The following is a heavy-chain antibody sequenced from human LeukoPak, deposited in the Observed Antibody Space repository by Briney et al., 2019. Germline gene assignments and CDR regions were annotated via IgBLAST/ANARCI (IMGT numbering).Heavy chain of an antibody. J-gene: IGHJ4*02. CDR1: GFTFSDYY. V-gene: IGHV3-11*01. CDR3: ARSPWWGFSRFDY. D-gene: IGHD2-15*01. CDR2: ISSSGSTI. Sequence: GGSLRLSCAASGFTFSDYYMSWIRQAPGKGLEWVSYISSSGSTIYYADSVKGRFTISRDNAKNSLYLQMNSLRAEDTAVYYCARSPWWGFSRFDYWGQGTLVTVSS.